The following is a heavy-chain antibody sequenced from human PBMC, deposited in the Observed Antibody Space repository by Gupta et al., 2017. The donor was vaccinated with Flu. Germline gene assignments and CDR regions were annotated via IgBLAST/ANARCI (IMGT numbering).Heavy chain of an antibody. V-gene: IGHV4-34*01. Sequence: QVQLQQWGAGLLKPSETLSLTCAVYGGSFSGYYWSWIRQPPGKGLEWIGEINHSGSTNYNPSLKSRVTISVDTSRNQFSLKLSSVTAADTAVYYCARGPEYYDSSGYQPYYFDYWGQGTLVTVSS. J-gene: IGHJ4*02. CDR2: INHSGST. CDR1: GGSFSGYY. D-gene: IGHD3-22*01. CDR3: ARGPEYYDSSGYQPYYFDY.